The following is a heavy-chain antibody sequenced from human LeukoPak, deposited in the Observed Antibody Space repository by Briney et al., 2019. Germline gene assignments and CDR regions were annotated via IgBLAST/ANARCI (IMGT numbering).Heavy chain of an antibody. CDR1: EFTFSRYA. J-gene: IGHJ3*01. Sequence: PGGSLRLSCAAPEFTFSRYAMTWLRQAPGKGLEWVSSITSRDGRTSYADFVKGRFTVSRDNSKNTLYLQMNYLRDEDTAVYYCARDPNGDYLGAFDFWGQRTLVTVSS. D-gene: IGHD4-17*01. CDR2: ITSRDGRT. V-gene: IGHV3-23*01. CDR3: ARDPNGDYLGAFDF.